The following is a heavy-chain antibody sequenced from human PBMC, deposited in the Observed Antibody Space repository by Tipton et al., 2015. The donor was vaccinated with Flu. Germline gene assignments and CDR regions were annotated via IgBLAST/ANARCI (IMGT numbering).Heavy chain of an antibody. CDR3: AGWTDYVWGNYRTFDY. V-gene: IGHV4-38-2*02. CDR2: IFRTGST. Sequence: TLSLTCTISGDSISSRYYWGWIRQPPGKGLEWIGNIFRTGSTDHNPSLKSRVTISVDTSKSQFSLKLTSVTAADTAVYYCAGWTDYVWGNYRTFDYWGQGTLVTVSS. J-gene: IGHJ4*02. CDR1: GDSISSRYY. D-gene: IGHD3-16*02.